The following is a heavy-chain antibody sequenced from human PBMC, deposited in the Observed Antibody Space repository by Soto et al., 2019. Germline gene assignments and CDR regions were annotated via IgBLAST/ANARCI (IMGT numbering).Heavy chain of an antibody. CDR3: ARWEQLVLGFDI. V-gene: IGHV1-2*02. D-gene: IGHD6-6*01. CDR1: GYTFTGYY. CDR2: INPNSGGT. Sequence: ASVKVSCKASGYTFTGYYIHWVRRAPGQGLEWMGWINPNSGGTNFAQKFQGRVTVTRDTSISTAYMELTSLRSDDTAVYYCARWEQLVLGFDIWGQGTMVTVSS. J-gene: IGHJ3*02.